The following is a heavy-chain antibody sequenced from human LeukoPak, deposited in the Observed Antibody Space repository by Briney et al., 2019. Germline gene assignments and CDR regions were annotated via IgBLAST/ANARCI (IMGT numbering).Heavy chain of an antibody. CDR1: GFTVSSNY. CDR3: AREGGDSMVQGVIAD. D-gene: IGHD3-10*01. Sequence: PGGSLRPSCAASGFTVSSNYMSWVRQAPGKGLEWVSVIYSGGATAYADSVKGRFTISRDTSKNTLYLQMNSLRAEDTAVYYCAREGGDSMVQGVIADWGQGTLVTVSS. J-gene: IGHJ4*02. V-gene: IGHV3-53*01. CDR2: IYSGGAT.